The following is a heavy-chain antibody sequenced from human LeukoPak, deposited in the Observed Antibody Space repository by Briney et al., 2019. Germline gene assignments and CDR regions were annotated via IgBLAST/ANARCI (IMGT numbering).Heavy chain of an antibody. J-gene: IGHJ4*02. CDR1: GFNFHRYT. CDR3: AKELDTMFFDY. CDR2: AGWAGGTT. D-gene: IGHD3-10*02. Sequence: GGSLRLSCATSGFNFHRYTIHWVRQAPGKGLEWVSLAGWAGGTTYYSDSVRGRFTISRDSGRNSVYLQVNSLTTADTAFYFCAKELDTMFFDYWGQGALVTVSS. V-gene: IGHV3-43*01.